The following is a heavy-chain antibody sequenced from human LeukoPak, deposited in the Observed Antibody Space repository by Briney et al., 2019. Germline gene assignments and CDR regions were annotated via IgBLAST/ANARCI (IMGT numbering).Heavy chain of an antibody. CDR3: ARDTGYCSGGSCYLPPADAFDI. J-gene: IGHJ3*02. CDR1: GGTFSSYA. CDR2: IIPIFGTA. D-gene: IGHD2-15*01. V-gene: IGHV1-69*13. Sequence: SVKVSYKASGGTFSSYAISWVRQAPGQGLEWMGGIIPIFGTANYAQKFQGRVTITADESTSTAYMELSSLRSEDTAVYYCARDTGYCSGGSCYLPPADAFDIWGQGTMVTVSS.